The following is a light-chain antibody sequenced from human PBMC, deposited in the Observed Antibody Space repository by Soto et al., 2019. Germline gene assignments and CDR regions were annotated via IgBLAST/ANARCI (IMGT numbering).Light chain of an antibody. Sequence: DIQMTQSPSTLYASVGDRITITCRASQSIIRWLAWYQQKPGKAPKLLMYRASTLESGVPSRFSGSGSGTEFTLTISSLQPDDFATYHCQQYATFPRTFGQGTKVDIK. J-gene: IGKJ1*01. CDR3: QQYATFPRT. CDR2: RAS. CDR1: QSIIRW. V-gene: IGKV1-5*03.